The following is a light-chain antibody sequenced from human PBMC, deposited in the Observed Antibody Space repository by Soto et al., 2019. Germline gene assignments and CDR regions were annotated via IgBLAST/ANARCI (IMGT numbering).Light chain of an antibody. V-gene: IGLV2-23*01. CDR1: SSDVGSYNL. CDR2: EGN. CDR3: CSYAGTNTFV. Sequence: QSALTQPASVSGSPGQSITISCTGTSSDVGSYNLVSWYQQHPGKAPKLMIYEGNKRPAGVSNRLSGSMSANTASLTRPGLQTEDEADYYCCSYAGTNTFVFGTGTKLTVL. J-gene: IGLJ1*01.